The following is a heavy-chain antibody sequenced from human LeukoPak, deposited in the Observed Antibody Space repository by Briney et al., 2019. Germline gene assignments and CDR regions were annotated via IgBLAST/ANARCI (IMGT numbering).Heavy chain of an antibody. CDR2: IKQDGSEK. D-gene: IGHD3-9*01. V-gene: IGHV3-7*01. CDR1: GFTFSSYW. J-gene: IGHJ4*02. CDR3: AREGNFDWSDPPDY. Sequence: GGSLRLSCAASGFTFSSYWMSWVRPAPGKGLEWVANIKQDGSEKYYVDPVKGRFTISRDNAKNSLYLQMNSLRAEDTAVYYCAREGNFDWSDPPDYWGQGTLVTVSS.